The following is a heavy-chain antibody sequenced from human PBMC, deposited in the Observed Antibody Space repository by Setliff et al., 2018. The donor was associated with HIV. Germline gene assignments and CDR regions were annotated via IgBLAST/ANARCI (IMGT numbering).Heavy chain of an antibody. J-gene: IGHJ4*02. D-gene: IGHD3-3*01. Sequence: PSETLSLTCAVSGYSISSGYYWGWIRQPPGKGLEWIGSIYYSVTTYYNPSLKSRVTISVDTSKNQFSLKLNSVTAADTAVYYCARHQYYNFWSGFDYWGQGTLVTVSS. CDR1: GYSISSGYY. CDR3: ARHQYYNFWSGFDY. V-gene: IGHV4-38-2*01. CDR2: IYYSVTT.